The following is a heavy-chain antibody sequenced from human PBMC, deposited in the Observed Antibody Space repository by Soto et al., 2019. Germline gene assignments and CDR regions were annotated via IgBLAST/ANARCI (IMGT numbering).Heavy chain of an antibody. J-gene: IGHJ5*02. CDR2: INPDNGNT. CDR1: GYTFTRYT. V-gene: IGHV1-3*01. CDR3: ARGIATGQLDP. Sequence: ASVKFSCKASGYTFTRYTVNWVRQAPGQRLEWMGWINPDNGNTKSSQKFQDRVIIPSDTPASTAYMDLSSLRSQDTAVYYCARGIATGQLDPWGQGTLVTVS. D-gene: IGHD2-15*01.